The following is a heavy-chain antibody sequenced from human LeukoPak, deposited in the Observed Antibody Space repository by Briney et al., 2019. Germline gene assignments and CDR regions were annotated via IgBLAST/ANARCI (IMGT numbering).Heavy chain of an antibody. CDR1: GGSISSSSYY. CDR3: ARLGYDILTGINWFDP. Sequence: SETLSLTCTVSGGSISSSSYYWGWIRQPPGKGLEWIGSIYYSGSTYYNPSLKSRVTISVDTSKNQFSLKLSSVTAADTAVYYCARLGYDILTGINWFDPWGQGTLVTVSS. J-gene: IGHJ5*02. D-gene: IGHD3-9*01. V-gene: IGHV4-39*01. CDR2: IYYSGST.